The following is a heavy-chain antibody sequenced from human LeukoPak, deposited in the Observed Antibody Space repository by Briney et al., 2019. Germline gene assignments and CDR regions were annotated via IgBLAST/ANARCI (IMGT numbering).Heavy chain of an antibody. J-gene: IGHJ4*02. CDR3: ARERSIAAAGTSLFDY. D-gene: IGHD6-13*01. CDR1: GGSISSGSYY. CDR2: IYTSGST. Sequence: SETLSLTCTVSGGSISSGSYYWSWIRQPAGKGLEWIGRIYTSGSTNYNPSLKSRVTISVDTSKNQFSLKLSSVTAADTAVYYCARERSIAAAGTSLFDYWGQGTLVTVSS. V-gene: IGHV4-61*02.